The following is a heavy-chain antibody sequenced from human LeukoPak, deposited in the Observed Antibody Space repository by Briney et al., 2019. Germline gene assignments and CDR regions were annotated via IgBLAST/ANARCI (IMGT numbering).Heavy chain of an antibody. Sequence: SETLSLTCTVSGGSISSYYWSWIRQPAGKGLEWIGRIYTSGSTNYNPSLKSRVTMSVDTSKNQFSLKLNSVTAADTAVYYCARDTYYYDSSGYYNGRYFDYWGQGTLVTVSS. J-gene: IGHJ4*02. CDR2: IYTSGST. CDR3: ARDTYYYDSSGYYNGRYFDY. D-gene: IGHD3-22*01. V-gene: IGHV4-4*07. CDR1: GGSISSYY.